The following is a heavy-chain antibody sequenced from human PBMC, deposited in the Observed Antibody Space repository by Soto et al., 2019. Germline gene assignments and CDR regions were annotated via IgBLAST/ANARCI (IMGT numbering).Heavy chain of an antibody. CDR3: ARVAVTSWYYFDY. V-gene: IGHV1-3*01. CDR2: INAGSGNT. D-gene: IGHD4-17*01. Sequence: ASVKVSCKASGYTFTSYAMHWVRQAPGQRLEWMGWINAGSGNTKYSQKFQGRVTITRDTSASTAYMELSSLRSEDTAVYYCARVAVTSWYYFDYWGQGTLVTVSS. J-gene: IGHJ4*02. CDR1: GYTFTSYA.